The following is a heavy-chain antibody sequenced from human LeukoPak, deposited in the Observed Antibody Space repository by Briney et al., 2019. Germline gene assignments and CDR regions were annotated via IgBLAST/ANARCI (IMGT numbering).Heavy chain of an antibody. CDR1: GGSFSGYY. Sequence: PSETLSLTCAVYGGSFSGYYWSWIGQPPGKGLEWIGEINHSGSTNYNPSLKSRVTISVDTSKNQFSLKLSSVTAADTAVYYCARGKGYCSGGSCYSDYWGQGTLVTVPS. V-gene: IGHV4-34*01. D-gene: IGHD2-15*01. CDR2: INHSGST. J-gene: IGHJ4*02. CDR3: ARGKGYCSGGSCYSDY.